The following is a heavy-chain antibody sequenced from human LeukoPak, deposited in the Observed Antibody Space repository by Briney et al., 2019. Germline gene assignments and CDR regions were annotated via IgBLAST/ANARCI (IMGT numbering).Heavy chain of an antibody. V-gene: IGHV3-23*01. CDR1: GFTFSSYA. CDR3: ARDPITIFGVVWGIHIPLPGMDV. J-gene: IGHJ6*02. D-gene: IGHD3-3*01. CDR2: ISGSGGST. Sequence: GGSLRLSCAASGFTFSSYAMSWVRQAPGKGLEWVSAISGSGGSTYYADSVKGRFTISRDNSKNTLYLQMNSLRAEDTAVYYCARDPITIFGVVWGIHIPLPGMDVWGQGTTVTVSS.